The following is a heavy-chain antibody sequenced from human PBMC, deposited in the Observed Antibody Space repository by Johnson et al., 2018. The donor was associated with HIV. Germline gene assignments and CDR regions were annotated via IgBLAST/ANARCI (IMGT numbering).Heavy chain of an antibody. CDR2: ISYDGSNE. CDR1: GFTFSNYG. CDR3: ARGGWSSVAFDI. J-gene: IGHJ3*02. Sequence: QMQLVESGGGVVQPGRSLRLSCAASGFTFSNYGMHWVRQAPGKGLEWVAVISYDGSNEYYAEFVKGRFTISRDNSKNTLYLQMNSLRAEDTAVYYCARGGWSSVAFDIWGQGTMVTVSS. V-gene: IGHV3-30*03. D-gene: IGHD1-26*01.